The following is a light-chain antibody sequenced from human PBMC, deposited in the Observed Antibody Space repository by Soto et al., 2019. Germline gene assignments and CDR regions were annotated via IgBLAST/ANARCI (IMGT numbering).Light chain of an antibody. CDR3: QSYGSSLSAWV. J-gene: IGLJ3*02. CDR1: SSNIGAGYD. CDR2: GNN. Sequence: QSVLTQPPSVSGAPGQRVTISCTGSSSNIGAGYDVHWYQQLPGTAPRLLIFGNNNRPSGVPDRFSGSKSGTSASLAITGLQAGDEADYYCQSYGSSLSAWVFGGGTKLTVL. V-gene: IGLV1-40*01.